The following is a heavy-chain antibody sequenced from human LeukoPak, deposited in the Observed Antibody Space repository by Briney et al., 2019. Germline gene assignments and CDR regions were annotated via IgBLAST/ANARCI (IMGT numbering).Heavy chain of an antibody. Sequence: GGSLRLSCAASGFTFSSYAMSWVRQAPGKGLEWVSAISGSGGSTYYADSVKGRFTISRDNSKNTLYLEMNSLRAEDTAVYCCANPTRNYDFWSGYYAAFDYWGQGTLVTVSS. V-gene: IGHV3-23*01. J-gene: IGHJ4*02. CDR3: ANPTRNYDFWSGYYAAFDY. CDR2: ISGSGGST. D-gene: IGHD3-3*01. CDR1: GFTFSSYA.